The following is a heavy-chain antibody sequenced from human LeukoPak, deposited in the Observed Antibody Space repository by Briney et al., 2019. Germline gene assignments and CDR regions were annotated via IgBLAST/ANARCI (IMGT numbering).Heavy chain of an antibody. D-gene: IGHD6-19*01. CDR3: ARGRIGGWTDY. Sequence: PGGSLRLSCAASGFTFSSYEVHWVRQAPGKGLVWVSRIKTDGRSTNYADSVKGRFTISRDNAKNTLYLQMNSLRAEDTAVYYCARGRIGGWTDYWGQGTLVTVSS. CDR2: IKTDGRST. V-gene: IGHV3-74*01. J-gene: IGHJ4*02. CDR1: GFTFSSYE.